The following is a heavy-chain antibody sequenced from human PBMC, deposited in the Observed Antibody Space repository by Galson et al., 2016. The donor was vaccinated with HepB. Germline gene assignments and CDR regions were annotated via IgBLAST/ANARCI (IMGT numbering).Heavy chain of an antibody. Sequence: SLRLSCAASGFTFSTYWVHWVRQAPGKGLVWVSLINSDGSSTGFADSVKGRFTISRDNAKNTLYLQMNSLRAEDTAVYYCASSVRGSGSPPGGYWGQGILVTVAS. CDR1: GFTFSTYW. D-gene: IGHD3-10*01. CDR3: ASSVRGSGSPPGGY. CDR2: INSDGSST. V-gene: IGHV3-74*01. J-gene: IGHJ4*02.